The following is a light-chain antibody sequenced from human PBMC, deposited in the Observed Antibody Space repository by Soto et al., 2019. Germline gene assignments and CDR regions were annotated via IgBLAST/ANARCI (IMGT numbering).Light chain of an antibody. CDR1: QSINNY. V-gene: IGKV1-39*01. CDR2: AAS. J-gene: IGKJ2*01. Sequence: DIQMTQSPSSLSASIGDRVTITCRASQSINNYLNWYQLKPGKAPKLLIYAASGLQSGVPSRFSGSVSGTDFTLTINSLQPEDFATYYCQQSFSIPPYTFGQGTKLEI. CDR3: QQSFSIPPYT.